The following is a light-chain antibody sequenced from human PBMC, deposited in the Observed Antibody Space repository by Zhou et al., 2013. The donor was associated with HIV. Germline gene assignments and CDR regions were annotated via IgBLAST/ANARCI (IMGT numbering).Light chain of an antibody. CDR1: QTVNNNY. CDR3: QQYGSSPYT. Sequence: EIMLTQSPGTLSLSPEERVTLSCRASQTVNNNYLAWYQQKSGQAPRLLTYGASSRATGIPNRFGGSGSGTDFTLTISSLEPDDSAVYYCQQYGSSPYTFGQGTKLEIK. V-gene: IGKV3-20*01. J-gene: IGKJ2*01. CDR2: GAS.